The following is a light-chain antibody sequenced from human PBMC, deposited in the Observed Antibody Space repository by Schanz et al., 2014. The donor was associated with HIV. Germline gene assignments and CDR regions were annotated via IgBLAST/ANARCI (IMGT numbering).Light chain of an antibody. V-gene: IGLV2-14*03. CDR2: DVN. CDR1: SSDVGAYKY. Sequence: QSALTQPASVSGSPGQSITISCTGTSSDVGAYKYVSWYQQHPGKAPKLMIYDVNNRPSGVSDRFSGSKSGNTASLTISGLQADDEGDYYCSSYADNNKLLFGGGTKLTVL. CDR3: SSYADNNKLL. J-gene: IGLJ2*01.